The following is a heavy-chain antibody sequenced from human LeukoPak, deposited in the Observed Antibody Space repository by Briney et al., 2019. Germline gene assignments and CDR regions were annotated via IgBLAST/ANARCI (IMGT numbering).Heavy chain of an antibody. Sequence: GGSLRPSCAPSGFSLTSFAMNWVGQAPGRGRGWVSSGHSDGTTYYADSVKGRFTISRDNSKNTLSLQMNSLRAEDTAVYYCAKGSRIAARPTIWFDSWGQGTPVTVSS. J-gene: IGHJ5*01. CDR3: AKGSRIAARPTIWFDS. CDR2: SGHSDGTT. CDR1: GFSLTSFA. D-gene: IGHD6-6*01. V-gene: IGHV3-23*01.